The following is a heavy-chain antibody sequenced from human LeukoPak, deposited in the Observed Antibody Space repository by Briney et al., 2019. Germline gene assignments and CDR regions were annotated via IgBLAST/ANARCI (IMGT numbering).Heavy chain of an antibody. D-gene: IGHD2-2*01. CDR2: IYYSGST. J-gene: IGHJ4*02. CDR1: GGSINSNSYY. V-gene: IGHV4-39*01. CDR3: ARQSSCSSTSCYPFDY. Sequence: SETLSLTCTVSGGSINSNSYYWGWIRQPPGKGLEWIGSIYYSGSTYYNPSLKSRVTISVDTSKNQFSLKLSSVAAADTAVYYCARQSSCSSTSCYPFDYGGQGTLVTVSS.